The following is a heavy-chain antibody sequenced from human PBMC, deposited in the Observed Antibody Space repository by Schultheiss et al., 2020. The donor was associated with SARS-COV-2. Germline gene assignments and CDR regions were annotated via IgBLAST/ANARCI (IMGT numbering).Heavy chain of an antibody. CDR1: GFTVSNDW. CDR3: AKPPQSTMIRGGGMDV. J-gene: IGHJ6*02. Sequence: GGSLRLSCAVSGFTVSNDWMSWVRQAPGKGLEWVSAISGSGGSTYYADSVKGRFTISRDNSKNTLYLQMNSLRAEDMAVYYCAKPPQSTMIRGGGMDVWGQGTTVTVSS. CDR2: ISGSGGST. V-gene: IGHV3-23*01. D-gene: IGHD3-10*01.